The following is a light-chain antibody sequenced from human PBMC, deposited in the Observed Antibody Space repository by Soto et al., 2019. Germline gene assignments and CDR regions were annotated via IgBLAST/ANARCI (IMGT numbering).Light chain of an antibody. CDR1: QSVSYSY. CDR2: DAS. Sequence: EIVLTQSPATLSLSPGERATLSCGASQSVSYSYLAWYQQKPGLAPRLLIYDASSRATGIPDRFSGSGSGTDFTLTINRLEPEDFAVYYCQQYGSSPFTFGPGTKVDIK. CDR3: QQYGSSPFT. V-gene: IGKV3D-20*01. J-gene: IGKJ3*01.